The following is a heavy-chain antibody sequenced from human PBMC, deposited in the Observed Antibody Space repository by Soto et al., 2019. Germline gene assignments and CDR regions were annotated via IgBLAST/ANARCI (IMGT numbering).Heavy chain of an antibody. Sequence: QVQLVQSGAEVKKPGSSVKVSCKASGGTFSSYAISWVRQAPGQGLEWMGGIIPIFGTANYAQKFQGRVTITADDSTSTAYMELSSLRSEDTAVYYCARDSGAVSWVSDYYFDYWGQGSLVTVSS. CDR2: IIPIFGTA. V-gene: IGHV1-69*12. CDR3: ARDSGAVSWVSDYYFDY. CDR1: GGTFSSYA. D-gene: IGHD1-26*01. J-gene: IGHJ4*02.